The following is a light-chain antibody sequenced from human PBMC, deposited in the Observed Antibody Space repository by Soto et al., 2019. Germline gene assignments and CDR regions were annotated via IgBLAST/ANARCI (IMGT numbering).Light chain of an antibody. V-gene: IGKV1-39*01. J-gene: IGKJ2*01. Sequence: DIQMTQSPSSLSASVGDRVTITCRASQTISMYLNWYQHKPGKAPILLISAASILESGVPSRFSGSRSGTEFTLTISSLQPEDCATYYCQQSFSTPGTFGQGTKLEIK. CDR3: QQSFSTPGT. CDR1: QTISMY. CDR2: AAS.